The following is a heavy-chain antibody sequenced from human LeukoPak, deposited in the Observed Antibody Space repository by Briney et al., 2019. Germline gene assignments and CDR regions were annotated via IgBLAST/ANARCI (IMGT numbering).Heavy chain of an antibody. D-gene: IGHD6-6*01. Sequence: VASVKVSCKASGYTFTGYYMHWVRQAPGQGLEWMGWINPNSGGTNYAQKFQGRVTMTRDTSISTAYMELSRLRSDDTAVYYCARGYSSSSGALVGWGQGTLVTVSS. J-gene: IGHJ4*02. CDR2: INPNSGGT. CDR1: GYTFTGYY. CDR3: ARGYSSSSGALVG. V-gene: IGHV1-2*02.